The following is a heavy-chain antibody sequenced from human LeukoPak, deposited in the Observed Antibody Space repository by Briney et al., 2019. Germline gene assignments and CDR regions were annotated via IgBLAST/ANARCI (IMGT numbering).Heavy chain of an antibody. CDR3: ARDLRTSSWFPNCDF. V-gene: IGHV1-2*02. CDR2: INPNTGDT. CDR1: GYSFTTYG. D-gene: IGHD6-13*01. J-gene: IGHJ4*02. Sequence: ASVKVSCKASGYSFTTYGISWVRQAPGQGLDWMGWINPNTGDTNYAQKFQGRVTMTRDTSINTAYMELSRLESDDTAVYFCARDLRTSSWFPNCDFWGQGTLVTVSS.